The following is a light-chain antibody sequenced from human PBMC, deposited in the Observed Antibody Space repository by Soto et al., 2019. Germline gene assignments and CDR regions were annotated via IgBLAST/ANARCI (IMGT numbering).Light chain of an antibody. CDR1: QSVRSNY. Sequence: PGERATLSCRASQSVRSNYVGWYQQKPGQAPRLLMFGASRRATGIPDRFSGSGSGTDFTLTISRLEPEDSAVYYCQQYGSSPTFGGGTKVEIK. J-gene: IGKJ4*01. CDR3: QQYGSSPT. V-gene: IGKV3-20*01. CDR2: GAS.